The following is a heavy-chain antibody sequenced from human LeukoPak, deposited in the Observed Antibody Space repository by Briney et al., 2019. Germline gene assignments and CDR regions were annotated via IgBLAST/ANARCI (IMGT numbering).Heavy chain of an antibody. J-gene: IGHJ6*03. CDR3: ARDRRVDYYYYMDV. D-gene: IGHD2-15*01. CDR1: GFIFRTYW. Sequence: PGGSLRLSCAASGFIFRTYWMSWVRQAPGKGLEWVANIKQDGSEKYYVGSVKGRFTISRDNAKNSLYLQMNSLRAEDTAVYYCARDRRVDYYYYMDVWGKGTTVTVSS. V-gene: IGHV3-7*01. CDR2: IKQDGSEK.